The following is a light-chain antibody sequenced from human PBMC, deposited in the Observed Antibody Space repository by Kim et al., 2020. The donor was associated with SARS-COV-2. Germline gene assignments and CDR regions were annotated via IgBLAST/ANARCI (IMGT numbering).Light chain of an antibody. CDR1: KLGDKY. CDR3: QAWDSSTAV. J-gene: IGLJ3*02. CDR2: QDS. Sequence: GSPGQTASITCSGDKLGDKYACWYQQKPGQSPVLVIYQDSKRPSGIPERFSGSNSGNTATLTISGTQAMDEADYYCQAWDSSTAVFGGGTRLTVL. V-gene: IGLV3-1*01.